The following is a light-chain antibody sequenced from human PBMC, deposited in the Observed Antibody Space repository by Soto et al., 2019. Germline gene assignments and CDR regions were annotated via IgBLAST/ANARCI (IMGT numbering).Light chain of an antibody. CDR3: QQRSNWPRT. V-gene: IGKV3-11*01. Sequence: EIVLTHSPATLSLSPGERATLSCRASQSVSSYLAWYQQKPGQAPGLLIYDASNRATGIPARFSGSGSGTDFTLTISSLEPEDFAVYYCQQRSNWPRTFGPGTKVDIK. J-gene: IGKJ3*01. CDR2: DAS. CDR1: QSVSSY.